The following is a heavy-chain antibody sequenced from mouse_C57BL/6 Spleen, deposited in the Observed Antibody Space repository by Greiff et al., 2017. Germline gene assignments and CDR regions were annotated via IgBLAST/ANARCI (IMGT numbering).Heavy chain of an antibody. Sequence: QVQLKQPGAELVKPGASVKLSCKASGYTFTSYWMQWVKQRPGQGLEWIGEIDPSDSYTNYNQKFKGKATLTVDTSSSTAYMQLSSLTSEDSAVYYCARRRYYGSSYGYFDYWGQGTTLTVSS. J-gene: IGHJ2*01. CDR1: GYTFTSYW. V-gene: IGHV1-50*01. CDR2: IDPSDSYT. CDR3: ARRRYYGSSYGYFDY. D-gene: IGHD1-1*01.